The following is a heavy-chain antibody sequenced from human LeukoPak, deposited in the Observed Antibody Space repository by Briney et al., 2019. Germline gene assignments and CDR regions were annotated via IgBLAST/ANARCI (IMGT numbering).Heavy chain of an antibody. CDR3: ARDGGYSSSWLYYYYGMDV. CDR1: ARFISSYY. D-gene: IGHD6-13*01. V-gene: IGHV4-59*01. J-gene: IGHJ6*02. CDR2: IYYCGST. Sequence: PQSRSLASLVAARFISSYYWSCVRQLPGKGLKWIGYIYYCGSTNYSPSRKSRLTISVHTSKNQFSLKLSSVTAADTAVYYCARDGGYSSSWLYYYYGMDVGGQGTTVTVSS.